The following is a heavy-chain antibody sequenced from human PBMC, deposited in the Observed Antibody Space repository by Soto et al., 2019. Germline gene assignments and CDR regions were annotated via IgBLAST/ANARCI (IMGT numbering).Heavy chain of an antibody. J-gene: IGHJ6*03. V-gene: IGHV3-74*01. D-gene: IGHD6-6*01. Sequence: GGSLRLSCAASGFTFSSYWMHWVRQAPGKGLVWVSRINSDGSSTSYADSVKGRFTISRDNAKNTLYLQMTSLRAEDKAVYYCASAVAYSIAARHRGYYYIDVWGKGTPVTVSS. CDR1: GFTFSSYW. CDR2: INSDGSST. CDR3: ASAVAYSIAARHRGYYYIDV.